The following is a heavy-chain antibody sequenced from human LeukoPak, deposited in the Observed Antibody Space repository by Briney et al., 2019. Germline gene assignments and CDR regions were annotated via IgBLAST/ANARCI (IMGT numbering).Heavy chain of an antibody. CDR1: GFTFNTYT. V-gene: IGHV3-48*02. Sequence: GGSLRLSCAAFGFTFNTYTMNWVRQAPGKGLEWVSYISGSSGIIDYADSVKGRFTISRDNAENSLYLQMNSLRDEDTAVYYCARDRVGATAGRYYYGMDVWGQGTTVTVSS. D-gene: IGHD1-26*01. J-gene: IGHJ6*02. CDR2: ISGSSGII. CDR3: ARDRVGATAGRYYYGMDV.